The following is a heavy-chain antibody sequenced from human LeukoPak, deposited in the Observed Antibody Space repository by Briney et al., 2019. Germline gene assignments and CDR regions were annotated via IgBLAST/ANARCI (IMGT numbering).Heavy chain of an antibody. CDR1: GYTFTGYY. CDR2: INPNSGGT. D-gene: IGHD1-26*01. Sequence: ASVKVSYKASGYTFTGYYMHWVRQAPGQGLEWMGWINPNSGGTNYAQKFQGRVTMTRDTSISTAYMELSRLRSDDTAVYYCARVEQSGSYGVGYFDYWGQGTLVTVSS. V-gene: IGHV1-2*02. J-gene: IGHJ4*02. CDR3: ARVEQSGSYGVGYFDY.